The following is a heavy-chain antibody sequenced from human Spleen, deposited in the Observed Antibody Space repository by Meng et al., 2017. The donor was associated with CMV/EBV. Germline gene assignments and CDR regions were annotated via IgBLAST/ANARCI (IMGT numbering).Heavy chain of an antibody. V-gene: IGHV1-69*05. D-gene: IGHD2-2*02. J-gene: IGHJ4*02. CDR2: IIPSFGTA. CDR3: AWIGSCSGTSCYTGDYSSRHFDY. Sequence: MSGERQARGEGIEWMGGIIPSFGTANYTPKFQGRVTITTGDSRSTAYMELTSLTSDDTALYFCAWIGSCSGTSCYTGDYSSRHFDYWGQGSLVTVSS.